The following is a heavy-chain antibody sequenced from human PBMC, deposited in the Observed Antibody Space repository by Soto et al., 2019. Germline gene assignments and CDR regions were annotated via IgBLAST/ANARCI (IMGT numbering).Heavy chain of an antibody. V-gene: IGHV3-72*01. CDR3: ASLAGAKEGFDY. D-gene: IGHD1-26*01. Sequence: EVQLVESGGGLVQPGGSLRLSCAASGFILTDHYMDWVRQAPGKGLEWVGRTTNRANSYTTEYAASVKGRFTISRDDSKNSLYLQMNSLKPEDTAVYYCASLAGAKEGFDYWGQGTLVTVSS. CDR1: GFILTDHY. J-gene: IGHJ4*02. CDR2: TTNRANSYTT.